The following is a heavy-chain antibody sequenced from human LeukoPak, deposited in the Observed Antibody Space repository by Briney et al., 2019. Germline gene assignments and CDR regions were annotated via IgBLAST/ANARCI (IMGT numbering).Heavy chain of an antibody. V-gene: IGHV3-23*01. Sequence: GGSLRLSCTASGFTFSSYAMNWVRQAPGKGLEWVSGIGAGGTFTYYADSVKGRFTISRDNSRNTLYLQMNSLRADDTAVYYCAKAYYDSSGYYNYFDYWGQGTLVTVSS. J-gene: IGHJ4*02. D-gene: IGHD3-22*01. CDR3: AKAYYDSSGYYNYFDY. CDR2: IGAGGTFT. CDR1: GFTFSSYA.